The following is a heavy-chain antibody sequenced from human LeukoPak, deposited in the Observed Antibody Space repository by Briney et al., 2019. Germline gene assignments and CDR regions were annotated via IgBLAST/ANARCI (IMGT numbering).Heavy chain of an antibody. Sequence: ASEKVSCKASGYTFTSYDINWVRQATGQGLEWMGWMNPNSGNTGYAQKFQGRVTMTRNTSISTAYMELSSLRSEDTAVYYCERPQSGIAVAGLQVSYGMDVWGQGTTVTVSS. CDR3: ERPQSGIAVAGLQVSYGMDV. D-gene: IGHD6-19*01. J-gene: IGHJ6*02. CDR1: GYTFTSYD. CDR2: MNPNSGNT. V-gene: IGHV1-8*01.